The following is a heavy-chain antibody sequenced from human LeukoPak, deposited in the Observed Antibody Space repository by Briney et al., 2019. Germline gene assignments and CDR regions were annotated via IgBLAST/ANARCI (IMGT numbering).Heavy chain of an antibody. D-gene: IGHD3-9*01. CDR3: ARGRNYDILTGLLFDY. CDR1: GGSISSSSYY. V-gene: IGHV4-39*07. Sequence: PSETLSLTCTVSGGSISSSSYYWGWIRQPPGKGLEWIGSIYYSGSTYYNPSLKSRVTISVDTSKNQFSLKLSSVTAADTAVYYCARGRNYDILTGLLFDYWGQGTLVTVSS. J-gene: IGHJ4*02. CDR2: IYYSGST.